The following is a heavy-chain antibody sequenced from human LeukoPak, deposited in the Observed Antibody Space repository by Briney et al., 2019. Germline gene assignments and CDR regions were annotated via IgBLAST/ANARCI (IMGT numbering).Heavy chain of an antibody. CDR2: IDHSGNT. V-gene: IGHV4-34*01. Sequence: PSETLPLTCAVYGGSFSAYHWSWIRQSPGKGLEWIGEIDHSGNTKYNSSLKSRVTISVDTSRNQFTLRLSSVTAADTAVYFCARRSSDDSSGYYSPHFDFWGQGTLVTVSS. D-gene: IGHD3-22*01. CDR3: ARRSSDDSSGYYSPHFDF. J-gene: IGHJ4*02. CDR1: GGSFSAYH.